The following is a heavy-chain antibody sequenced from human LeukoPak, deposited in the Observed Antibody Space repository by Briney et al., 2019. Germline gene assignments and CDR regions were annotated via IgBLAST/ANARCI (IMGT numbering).Heavy chain of an antibody. V-gene: IGHV3-53*01. D-gene: IGHD1-26*01. J-gene: IGHJ4*02. CDR2: IYSDGST. Sequence: GGSLRLSCAASGFIVNTYYMSWVRQAPGKGLEWVSIIYSDGSTFYADSVKGRFTISRDTSKNTLYLQMNSLRAEDTAVYYCARIYSGSHYSWGQGTLVTISS. CDR3: ARIYSGSHYS. CDR1: GFIVNTYY.